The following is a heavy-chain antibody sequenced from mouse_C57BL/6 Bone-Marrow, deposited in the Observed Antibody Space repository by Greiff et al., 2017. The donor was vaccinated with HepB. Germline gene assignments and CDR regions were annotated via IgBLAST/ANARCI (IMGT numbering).Heavy chain of an antibody. CDR2: IYPGSGST. D-gene: IGHD2-1*01. Sequence: QVQLQQPGAELVKPGASVKMSCKASGYTFTSYWITWVKQRPGQGLEWIGDIYPGSGSTNYNEKFKSKATLTVDTSSSTAYMQLSSLTSEDSAVYYSAREIYYGNYDWFAYWGQGTLVTVSA. J-gene: IGHJ3*01. V-gene: IGHV1-55*01. CDR1: GYTFTSYW. CDR3: AREIYYGNYDWFAY.